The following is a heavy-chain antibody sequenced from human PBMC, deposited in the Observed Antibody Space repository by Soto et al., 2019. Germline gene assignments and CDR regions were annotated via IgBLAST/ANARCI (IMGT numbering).Heavy chain of an antibody. J-gene: IGHJ3*02. D-gene: IGHD1-7*01. CDR2: IDPSDSYT. CDR1: GYSFTSYW. V-gene: IGHV5-10-1*01. CDR3: ARDEWNWNWNNSLFDI. Sequence: PGESLKISCKGSGYSFTSYWLSWVRQMPGKGLEWMGRIDPSDSYTNYSPSFQGHVTIAADKSISTAYLQWSSLRAEETAVYYCARDEWNWNWNNSLFDIWGQGTMVTVSS.